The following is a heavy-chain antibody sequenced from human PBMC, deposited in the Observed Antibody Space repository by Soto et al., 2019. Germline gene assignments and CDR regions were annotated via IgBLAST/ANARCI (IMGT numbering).Heavy chain of an antibody. J-gene: IGHJ6*02. Sequence: ASVKVSCKASGYTFTSYDINWVRQATGQGLEWMGWMNPNSGNTGYAQKFLGRVTMTRNTSISTAYMELSSLRSEDTAVYYCARGRGLLWFGNYYYYYGMDVWGQGTTVTVSS. CDR1: GYTFTSYD. V-gene: IGHV1-8*01. D-gene: IGHD3-10*01. CDR3: ARGRGLLWFGNYYYYYGMDV. CDR2: MNPNSGNT.